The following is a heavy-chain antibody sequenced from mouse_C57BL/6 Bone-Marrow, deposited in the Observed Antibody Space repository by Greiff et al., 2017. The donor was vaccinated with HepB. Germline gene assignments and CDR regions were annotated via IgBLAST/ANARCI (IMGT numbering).Heavy chain of an antibody. Sequence: HVQLQQSGAELARPGASVKMSCKASGYTFTSYTMHWVKQRPGQGLEWIGYINPSSGYTKYNQKFKDKATLTADKSSSTAYMQLSSLTSEDSAVYYCATMVTTTTGDYWGQGTTLTVSS. CDR1: GYTFTSYT. CDR3: ATMVTTTTGDY. CDR2: INPSSGYT. D-gene: IGHD2-2*01. J-gene: IGHJ2*01. V-gene: IGHV1-4*01.